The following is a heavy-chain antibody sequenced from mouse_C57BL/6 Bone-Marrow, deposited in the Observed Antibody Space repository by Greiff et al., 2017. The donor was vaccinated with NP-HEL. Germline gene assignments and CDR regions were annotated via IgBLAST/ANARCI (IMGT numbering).Heavy chain of an antibody. J-gene: IGHJ4*01. D-gene: IGHD1-1*01. CDR1: GYAFSSSW. CDR3: ARYYYGSSYWGNYYAMDY. Sequence: QVQLQQSGPELVKPGASVKISCKASGYAFSSSWMNWVKQRPGKGLEWIGRIYPGDGDTNYNGKFKGKATLTADKSSSTAYMQLSSLTSEDSAVYFCARYYYGSSYWGNYYAMDYWGQGTSGTVSS. CDR2: IYPGDGDT. V-gene: IGHV1-82*01.